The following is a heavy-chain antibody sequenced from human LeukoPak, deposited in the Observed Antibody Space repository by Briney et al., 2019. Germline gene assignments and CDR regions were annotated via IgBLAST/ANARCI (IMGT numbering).Heavy chain of an antibody. D-gene: IGHD3-10*01. V-gene: IGHV3-7*01. Sequence: GSLRLSCAASGFTFSSYWMSWVRQAPGKGLEWVANIKQDGSEKYYVDSVKGRFTISRDNAKNSVYLQMNSLRDGDTAVYYCATYIIGPTIDYWGQGTLVSVSS. CDR1: GFTFSSYW. J-gene: IGHJ4*02. CDR3: ATYIIGPTIDY. CDR2: IKQDGSEK.